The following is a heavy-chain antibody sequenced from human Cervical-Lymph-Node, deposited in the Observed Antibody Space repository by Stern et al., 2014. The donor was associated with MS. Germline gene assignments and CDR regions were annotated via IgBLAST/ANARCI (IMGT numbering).Heavy chain of an antibody. CDR3: ARGELKEGLVRGMDV. CDR1: GGPFSSYA. CDR2: SIPIFGTA. J-gene: IGHJ6*02. V-gene: IGHV1-69*01. D-gene: IGHD1-26*01. Sequence: QMQLVESGAEVKKPGSSVKVSCKASGGPFSSYAISWVRQAPGQGLEGMGGSIPIFGTANYAQKFQGRVTITADESTSTAYMELSSLRSEDTAVYYCARGELKEGLVRGMDVWGQGTTVTVSS.